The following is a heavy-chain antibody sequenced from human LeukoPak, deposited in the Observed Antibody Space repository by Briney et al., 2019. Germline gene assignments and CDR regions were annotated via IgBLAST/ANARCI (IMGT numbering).Heavy chain of an antibody. CDR3: ARKASSGYRGAFDI. Sequence: SETLSLTCTVSGGSISSSSYYWGWIRQPPGKGLGWIGSIYYSGSTYYNPSLKSRVTISVDTSKNQFSLKLSSVTAADTAVYYCARKASSGYRGAFDIWGQGTMVTVSS. D-gene: IGHD3-22*01. J-gene: IGHJ3*02. CDR1: GGSISSSSYY. V-gene: IGHV4-39*07. CDR2: IYYSGST.